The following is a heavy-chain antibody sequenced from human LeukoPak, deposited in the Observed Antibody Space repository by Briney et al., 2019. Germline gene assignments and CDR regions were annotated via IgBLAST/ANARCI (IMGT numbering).Heavy chain of an antibody. CDR1: GGSISSYY. V-gene: IGHV4-59*01. Sequence: SETLSLTCTVSGGSISSYYWSWIRQPPGKGLEWIGYIYYSGSTNYNPSLKSRVTISVDTSKNQFSLKLSSVTAADTAVYHCAGKSIAARPSSFDYWGQGTLVTVSS. D-gene: IGHD6-6*01. CDR3: AGKSIAARPSSFDY. J-gene: IGHJ4*02. CDR2: IYYSGST.